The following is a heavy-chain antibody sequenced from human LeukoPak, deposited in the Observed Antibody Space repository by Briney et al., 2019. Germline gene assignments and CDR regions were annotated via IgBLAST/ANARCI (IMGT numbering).Heavy chain of an antibody. Sequence: SETLSLTCAVYGGSFSGYYWSWIRQPPGKGLEWIGEIDHSGSTNYNPSLKSRVTISVDTSKNQFSLKLSSVTAADTAVYYCARGRYIGYTFFDSWGQGTLVTVSS. CDR3: ARGRYIGYTFFDS. D-gene: IGHD5-12*01. CDR1: GGSFSGYY. J-gene: IGHJ4*02. CDR2: IDHSGST. V-gene: IGHV4-34*01.